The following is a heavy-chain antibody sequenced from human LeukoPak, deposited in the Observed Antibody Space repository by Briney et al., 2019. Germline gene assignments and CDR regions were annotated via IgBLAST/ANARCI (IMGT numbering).Heavy chain of an antibody. CDR1: GGSISSYY. Sequence: PSETLSLTCTVSGGSISSYYWSWIRQPPGKGLEWIGYIYYSGSTNYIPSLKSRVTISVDTSKNQFSLKLSSVTAADTAVYYCASGPPPYGANFDYWGQGTLVTVSS. CDR2: IYYSGST. CDR3: ASGPPPYGANFDY. D-gene: IGHD4-17*01. V-gene: IGHV4-59*01. J-gene: IGHJ4*02.